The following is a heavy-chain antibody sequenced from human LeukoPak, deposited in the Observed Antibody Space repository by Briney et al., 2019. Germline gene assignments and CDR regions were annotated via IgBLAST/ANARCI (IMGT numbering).Heavy chain of an antibody. Sequence: PGGSLRLSCAASGFTFSSYAMHWVRQAPGKGLEWVAVISYDGSNKYYADSVKGRFTISRDNSKNTLYLQMNSLGAEDTAVYYCAVGGYYYDSSGSPFDYWGQGTLVTVSS. CDR1: GFTFSSYA. J-gene: IGHJ4*02. D-gene: IGHD3-22*01. V-gene: IGHV3-30-3*01. CDR3: AVGGYYYDSSGSPFDY. CDR2: ISYDGSNK.